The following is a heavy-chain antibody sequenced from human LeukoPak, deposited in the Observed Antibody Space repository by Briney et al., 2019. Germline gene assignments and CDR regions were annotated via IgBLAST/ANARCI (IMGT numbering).Heavy chain of an antibody. D-gene: IGHD2-8*01. Sequence: SETLSLTCTVSGASITIGAESYHWGWIRQPPGKGLEWIGTIYYTGISYYNPSLESRVTSSLDTSKNQFSLTLNSVTAADTAVYYCVRADYNGGNPGSFDIWGRGTMVTVSS. V-gene: IGHV4-39*07. CDR1: GASITIGAESYH. CDR2: IYYTGIS. CDR3: VRADYNGGNPGSFDI. J-gene: IGHJ3*02.